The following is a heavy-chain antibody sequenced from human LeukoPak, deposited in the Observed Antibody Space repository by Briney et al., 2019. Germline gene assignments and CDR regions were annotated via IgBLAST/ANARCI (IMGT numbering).Heavy chain of an antibody. J-gene: IGHJ4*02. Sequence: ASVKVSCKASGYTFTSYAMNWVRQAPGQGLEWLGWINPNNGGTLYSQKFQGGVTMSRDTSISAVYMELNRLTTDDTAVYFCARGVATTGAKFFDYWGQGTLVTVSS. CDR2: INPNNGGT. V-gene: IGHV1-2*02. D-gene: IGHD6-13*01. CDR1: GYTFTSYA. CDR3: ARGVATTGAKFFDY.